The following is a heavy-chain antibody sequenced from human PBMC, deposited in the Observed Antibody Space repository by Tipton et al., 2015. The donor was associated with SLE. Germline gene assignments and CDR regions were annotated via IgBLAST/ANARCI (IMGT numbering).Heavy chain of an antibody. Sequence: TLSLTCSVSGGSVSDFYWSWIRQPPGMGLEWLGYIFYSGTTTYNTYNPSLSSRVTMSVDTSKNQFSLKLSSVTAADTAVYYCARAGILTGYYPYFDYWGQGNLVTVSS. CDR2: IFYSGTT. D-gene: IGHD3-9*01. V-gene: IGHV4-59*02. J-gene: IGHJ4*02. CDR1: GGSVSDFY. CDR3: ARAGILTGYYPYFDY.